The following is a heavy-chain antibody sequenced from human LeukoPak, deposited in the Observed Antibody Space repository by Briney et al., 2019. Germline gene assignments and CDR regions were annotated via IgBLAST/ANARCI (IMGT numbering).Heavy chain of an antibody. J-gene: IGHJ4*02. CDR3: AIWAGGNAPVASFDY. V-gene: IGHV1-2*02. D-gene: IGHD3-16*01. Sequence: ASVTVSCKPSGYIFIGYYMHWMRQAPGQGLEWMGWINLSTGDTNYAQKFQGRVTMTRDTSIKTAYMEMSRLRYDDTAVYYCAIWAGGNAPVASFDYWGQGTLVTVSS. CDR2: INLSTGDT. CDR1: GYIFIGYY.